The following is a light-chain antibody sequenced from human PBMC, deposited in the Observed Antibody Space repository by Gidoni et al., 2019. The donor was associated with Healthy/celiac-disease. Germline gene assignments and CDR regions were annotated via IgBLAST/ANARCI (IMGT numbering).Light chain of an antibody. CDR3: QQYNNWLWT. J-gene: IGKJ1*01. Sequence: EIVMTQSPATLSVSPGERATLSCRASQSVSSNLAWYQQKPGQAPRRLIYGASTRATGNPARFSGSGSGTEFTLTISSLQSEDFAVYYCQQYNNWLWTFGQXTKVEIK. CDR1: QSVSSN. V-gene: IGKV3-15*01. CDR2: GAS.